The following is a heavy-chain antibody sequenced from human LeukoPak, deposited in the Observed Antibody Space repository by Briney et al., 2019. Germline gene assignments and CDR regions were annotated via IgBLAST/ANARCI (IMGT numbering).Heavy chain of an antibody. CDR3: ARDDFWSGYYAPDFDY. CDR2: ISAYNGNT. CDR1: GYTFTSYG. J-gene: IGHJ4*02. D-gene: IGHD3-3*01. Sequence: GASVKVSCKASGYTFTSYGISWVRQAPGQGLEWMGWISAYNGNTNYAQKLQGRVTMTTDTSTSTAYMELRSLRSDDTAVYYCARDDFWSGYYAPDFDYWGQGTLVTVSS. V-gene: IGHV1-18*01.